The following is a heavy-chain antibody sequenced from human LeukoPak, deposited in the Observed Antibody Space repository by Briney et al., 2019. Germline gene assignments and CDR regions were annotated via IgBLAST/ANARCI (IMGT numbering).Heavy chain of an antibody. D-gene: IGHD3-22*01. CDR2: ISGSGGST. J-gene: IGHJ4*02. V-gene: IGHV3-23*01. CDR3: AKDSPIYYDSSGTQEIDY. CDR1: GFTFSSYE. Sequence: GSLRLSCAASGFTFSSYEMNWVRQAPGKGLEWVSAISGSGGSTYYADSVKGRFTISRDNSKNTLYLQMNSLRAEDTAVYYCAKDSPIYYDSSGTQEIDYWGQGTLVTVSS.